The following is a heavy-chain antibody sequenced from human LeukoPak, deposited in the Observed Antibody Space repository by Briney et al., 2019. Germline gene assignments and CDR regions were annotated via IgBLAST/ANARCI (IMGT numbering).Heavy chain of an antibody. CDR2: ISSSGSTI. V-gene: IGHV3-48*03. CDR1: GFTFSSYE. J-gene: IGHJ5*02. D-gene: IGHD2-2*01. CDR3: AVVPAAIDWFDP. Sequence: PGGSLRLSCAASGFTFSSYEMNWVRQAPWKGLEWVSYISSSGSTIYYADSVKGRFTISRDNAKNSLYLQMNSLRAEDTAVYYCAVVPAAIDWFDPWGQGTLVTVSS.